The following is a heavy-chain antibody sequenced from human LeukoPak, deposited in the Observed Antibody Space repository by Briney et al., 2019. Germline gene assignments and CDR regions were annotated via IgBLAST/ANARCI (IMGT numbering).Heavy chain of an antibody. J-gene: IGHJ4*02. CDR1: GFTFSSYW. CDR3: ARVGYNGWNFEN. Sequence: GESLRLSCAASGFTFSSYWMSWVRQAPGKGLQSVAYISQDVSHKYYVDSVKGRFTISRDNAKNSLHLEMNSLRAEDTALYYCARVGYNGWNFENWGQGTLVTVSS. V-gene: IGHV3-7*01. CDR2: ISQDVSHK. D-gene: IGHD5-12*01.